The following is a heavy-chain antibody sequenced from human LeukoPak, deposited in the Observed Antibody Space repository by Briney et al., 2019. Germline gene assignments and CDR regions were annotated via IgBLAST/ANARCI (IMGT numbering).Heavy chain of an antibody. Sequence: ASVKVSCKASGYTFTGYYMHWVRRAPGQGLEWMGWINPNSGGTNYAQKFQGRVTMTRDTSISTAYMEPSRLRSDDTVVYYCASALDSSGYYRYYYYYMDVWGKGTTVTVSS. J-gene: IGHJ6*03. CDR3: ASALDSSGYYRYYYYYMDV. V-gene: IGHV1-2*02. D-gene: IGHD3-22*01. CDR2: INPNSGGT. CDR1: GYTFTGYY.